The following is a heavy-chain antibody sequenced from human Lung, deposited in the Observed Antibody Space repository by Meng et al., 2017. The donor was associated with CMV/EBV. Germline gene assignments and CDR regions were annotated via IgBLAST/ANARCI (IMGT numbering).Heavy chain of an antibody. J-gene: IGHJ2*01. Sequence: SCAASGFTFSSYSMNWVRQAPGKGLEWVSSISSSSSYIYYADSVKGRFTISRDNAKNSLYLQMNSLRAEDTAVYYCARDLSGIVVVVAADYWYFDLGXRGTXV. CDR2: ISSSSSYI. CDR1: GFTFSSYS. D-gene: IGHD2-15*01. CDR3: ARDLSGIVVVVAADYWYFDL. V-gene: IGHV3-21*01.